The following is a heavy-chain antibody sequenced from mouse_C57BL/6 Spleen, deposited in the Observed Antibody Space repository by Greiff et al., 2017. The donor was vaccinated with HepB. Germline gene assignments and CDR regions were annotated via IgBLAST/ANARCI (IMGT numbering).Heavy chain of an antibody. Sequence: VQLQQPGAELVMPGASVKLSCKASGYTFTSYWMHWVKQRPGQGLEWIGEIDPSDSYTNYNQKFKGKSTLTVDKSSSTAYMQLSSLTSEDSAVYYCARKSYDYLFAYWGQGTLVTVSA. CDR1: GYTFTSYW. D-gene: IGHD2-4*01. V-gene: IGHV1-69*01. J-gene: IGHJ3*01. CDR3: ARKSYDYLFAY. CDR2: IDPSDSYT.